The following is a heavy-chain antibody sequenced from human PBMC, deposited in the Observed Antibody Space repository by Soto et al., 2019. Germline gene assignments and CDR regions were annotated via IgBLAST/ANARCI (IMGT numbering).Heavy chain of an antibody. J-gene: IGHJ4*02. CDR1: GFTFSSYS. CDR3: AKVAKSLIDH. Sequence: GGSLRLSCAACGFTFSSYSMSWVRQAPGKGLEWVSAISGSGGSTYCADSVKGRFTISRDNSKNTLYLEMNSLRAEDTAVYYCAKVAKSLIDHWGQGTLVTVCS. CDR2: ISGSGGST. V-gene: IGHV3-23*01.